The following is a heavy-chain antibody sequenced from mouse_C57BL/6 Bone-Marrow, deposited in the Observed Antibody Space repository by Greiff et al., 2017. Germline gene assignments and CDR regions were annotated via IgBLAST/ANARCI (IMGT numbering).Heavy chain of an antibody. J-gene: IGHJ1*03. CDR3: TRPKDWYFDV. V-gene: IGHV5S21*01. CDR1: GFTFSSYA. Sequence: EVMLVESGEGLVKPGGSLKLSCAASGFTFSSYAMSWVRQTPEKRLEWVAYISSGGDYIYYADTVKGRFTIARDNARNTLYLQMSSLKSEDTAMYYCTRPKDWYFDVWGTGTTVTVAS. CDR2: ISSGGDYI.